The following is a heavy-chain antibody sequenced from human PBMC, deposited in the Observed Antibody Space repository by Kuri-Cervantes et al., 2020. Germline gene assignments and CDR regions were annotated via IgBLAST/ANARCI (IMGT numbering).Heavy chain of an antibody. CDR2: IYWDDDR. CDR3: TYRRTYGPFDY. V-gene: IGHV2-5*02. D-gene: IGHD4-17*01. Sequence: SGPTLVKPTQTLTLTCTFSGFSLTTDGVGVGWIRQPPGKALECLVLIYWDDDRRYNPSLKNRITITKDTSRNQVVLTMTDMDPVDTGTYYCTYRRTYGPFDYWGQGSLVTVSS. J-gene: IGHJ4*02. CDR1: GFSLTTDGVG.